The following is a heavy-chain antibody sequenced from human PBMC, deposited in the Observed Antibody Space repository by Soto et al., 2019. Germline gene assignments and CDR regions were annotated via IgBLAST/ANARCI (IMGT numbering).Heavy chain of an antibody. Sequence: SETLSLTCAVYGGSFSGYYWSWIRQPPGKGLEWIGEINHSGSTNYNPSLKSRVNILVDTSKNQFSLRLSSVTAADTAVYYCEGGPGGYTPSYWGQGSLVTVSS. D-gene: IGHD5-12*01. J-gene: IGHJ4*02. CDR1: GGSFSGYY. CDR3: EGGPGGYTPSY. CDR2: INHSGST. V-gene: IGHV4-34*01.